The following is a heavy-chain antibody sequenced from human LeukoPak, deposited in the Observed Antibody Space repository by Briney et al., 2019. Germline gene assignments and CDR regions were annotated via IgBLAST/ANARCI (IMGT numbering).Heavy chain of an antibody. D-gene: IGHD5-18*01. Sequence: SGTLSLTCTVSGGSIINYYWSWIRQPAGKGLEWIGRIYTSGGIGHNPSLKSRVTMSVDSSKNQFSLRLTSVTAADTGVYYCARESGIQLSPTDYWGQGTLVTVSS. CDR3: ARESGIQLSPTDY. CDR1: GGSIINYY. J-gene: IGHJ4*02. V-gene: IGHV4-4*07. CDR2: IYTSGGI.